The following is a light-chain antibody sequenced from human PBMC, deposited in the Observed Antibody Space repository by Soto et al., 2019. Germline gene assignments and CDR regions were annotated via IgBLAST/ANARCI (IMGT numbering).Light chain of an antibody. CDR3: SSYAGSNNVI. Sequence: SALTQPPSASGSPGQSVAISCTGTSSDVGGNNYVSWYQQHPGKAPKLMVYEVTKRPSGVPDRFSGSKSGNTASLTVSGLQAEDEADYYCSSYAGSNNVIFGGGTKVTVL. CDR1: SSDVGGNNY. J-gene: IGLJ2*01. CDR2: EVT. V-gene: IGLV2-8*01.